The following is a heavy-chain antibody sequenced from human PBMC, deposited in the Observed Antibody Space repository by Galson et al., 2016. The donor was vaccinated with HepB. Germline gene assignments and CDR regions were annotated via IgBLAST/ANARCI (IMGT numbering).Heavy chain of an antibody. J-gene: IGHJ5*02. Sequence: SLRLSCAASGFTFSNYWMSWVRQAPGKGLEWVANIKRDGSEKYYVGSVKGRFTISRDNPQNSLYLQMNSLRGEDAAVYYCVREGDYDSYNWFAPWGQGTLVTVSS. V-gene: IGHV3-7*01. CDR2: IKRDGSEK. CDR3: VREGDYDSYNWFAP. D-gene: IGHD3-3*01. CDR1: GFTFSNYW.